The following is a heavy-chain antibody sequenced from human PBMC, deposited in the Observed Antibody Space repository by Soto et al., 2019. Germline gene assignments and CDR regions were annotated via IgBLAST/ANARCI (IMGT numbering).Heavy chain of an antibody. J-gene: IGHJ4*02. CDR1: GYTFTSYA. Sequence: ASVKVSCKASGYTFTSYAMHWVRQAPGQRLEWMGWINAGNGNTKYSQKFQGRVTITRDTSASTAYMELSSLRSEDTAVYYCAREGDTTGTTLYFDSWGQGTLVTVSS. CDR2: INAGNGNT. D-gene: IGHD1-1*01. CDR3: AREGDTTGTTLYFDS. V-gene: IGHV1-3*01.